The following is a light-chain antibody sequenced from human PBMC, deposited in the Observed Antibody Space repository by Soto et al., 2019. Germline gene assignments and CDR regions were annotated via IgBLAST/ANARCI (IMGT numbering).Light chain of an antibody. V-gene: IGKV3-15*01. CDR2: RAS. CDR1: QHVSSN. CDR3: QQYNNWPYY. Sequence: EIVMTQSPATLSVSPGGSATLSCRASQHVSSNFAWYRQKPGQAPTLLIYRASTRATGIPARFSGSGSGTEFTLTLIRLQSEDFAVYYCQQYNNWPYYFGQGTKLEIK. J-gene: IGKJ2*01.